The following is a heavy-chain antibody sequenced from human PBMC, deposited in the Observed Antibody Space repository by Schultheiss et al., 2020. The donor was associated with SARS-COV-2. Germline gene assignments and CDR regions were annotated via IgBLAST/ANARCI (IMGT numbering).Heavy chain of an antibody. J-gene: IGHJ1*01. CDR3: ARGQWLVPRY. V-gene: IGHV4-34*01. CDR2: IYYSGST. Sequence: SETLSLTCAVYGGSFSGYYWSWIRQPPGKGLEWIGYIYYSGSTNCNPSLKSRVTISVDTSKNQFSLKLSSVTAADTAVYYCARGQWLVPRYWGQGTLVTVSS. D-gene: IGHD6-19*01. CDR1: GGSFSGYY.